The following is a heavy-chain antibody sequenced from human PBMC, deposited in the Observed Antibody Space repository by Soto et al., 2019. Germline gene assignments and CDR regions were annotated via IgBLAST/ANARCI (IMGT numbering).Heavy chain of an antibody. J-gene: IGHJ3*01. D-gene: IGHD2-15*01. CDR2: TRSRSNNYAT. Sequence: EVQLVESGGGLVQPGGSLKLSCAASGFTFSDSAMHWVRQAPGKGLEWVGRTRSRSNNYATEYGASVKGRFTISRDVSKRTVYLQMIILKGEDTVMYYCTSHDPVNVVENDAYDFWGQGTMVTVSS. CDR3: TSHDPVNVVENDAYDF. V-gene: IGHV3-73*01. CDR1: GFTFSDSA.